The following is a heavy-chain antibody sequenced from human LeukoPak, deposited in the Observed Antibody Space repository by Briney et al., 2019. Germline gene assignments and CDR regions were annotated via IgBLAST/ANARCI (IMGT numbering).Heavy chain of an antibody. CDR1: GVSISSSNSY. J-gene: IGHJ4*02. CDR2: IYYSGNT. V-gene: IGHV4-39*01. D-gene: IGHD3/OR15-3a*01. Sequence: SETLSLTCTVSGVSISSSNSYWGWSRQPPGKGLEWIGSIYYSGNTYYNASLKSQFSISIDTSKNQFSLRLTSVTAAGTAVYYCARQTGSGLFILPGGQGTLVTVSS. CDR3: ARQTGSGLFILP.